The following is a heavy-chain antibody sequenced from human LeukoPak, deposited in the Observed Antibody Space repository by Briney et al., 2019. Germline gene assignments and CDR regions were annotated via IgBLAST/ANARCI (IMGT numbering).Heavy chain of an antibody. J-gene: IGHJ4*02. V-gene: IGHV4-30-4*08. CDR1: GASINNVDFY. CDR2: IYNSGST. Sequence: KTSETLSLTCTVSGASINNVDFYWTWILQAPGKGLEWIGYIYNSGSTHFNPSLKSRVTMSDDTSKNQFSLTLSSVTAADTAVYYCAAEEIVIVPTATNSYFDTWGQGILVTVSS. D-gene: IGHD3-16*02. CDR3: AAEEIVIVPTATNSYFDT.